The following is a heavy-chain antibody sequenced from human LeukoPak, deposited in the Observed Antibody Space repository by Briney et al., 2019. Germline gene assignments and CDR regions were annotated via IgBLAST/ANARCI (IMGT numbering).Heavy chain of an antibody. D-gene: IGHD3/OR15-3a*01. V-gene: IGHV1-18*01. CDR3: ARAESNLIFSQF. J-gene: IGHJ4*02. CDR1: GYTFTSYG. Sequence: ASVKVSCKASGYTFTSYGISWVRQAPGQGLEWMGWISAYNGNTNYAQKLQGRVTMTTDTDTSTAYMELRSLRSDDTAVYYCARAESNLIFSQFRGQGTLVTVSS. CDR2: ISAYNGNT.